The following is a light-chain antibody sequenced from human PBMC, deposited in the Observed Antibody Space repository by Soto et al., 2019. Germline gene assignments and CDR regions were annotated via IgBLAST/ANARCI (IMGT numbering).Light chain of an antibody. V-gene: IGKV1-5*01. Sequence: EIQMTQSPSTLSASVGDRVTITCRASQSISTHLAWYQQKPGKAPEVLIYDASTLESGVPSRFSGSGSGTKFTLTISSLRPDDFATYYCQQYSSNLYTFGQGTKLEIK. CDR1: QSISTH. J-gene: IGKJ2*01. CDR2: DAS. CDR3: QQYSSNLYT.